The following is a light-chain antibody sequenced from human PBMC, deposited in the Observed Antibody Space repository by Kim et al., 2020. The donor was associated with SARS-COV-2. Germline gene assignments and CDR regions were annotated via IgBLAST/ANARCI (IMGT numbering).Light chain of an antibody. V-gene: IGKV1-39*01. J-gene: IGKJ1*01. CDR3: QQTYTSWT. CDR1: QTISTY. CDR2: DAS. Sequence: DIQLTQSPSSLSASVGDRVTITCRASQTISTYLNWYQHKPGKAPHLLIYDASSLQSGVPSRFSGSGSGTDFTLTISSLHPEDFATYYCQQTYTSWTFGQGTKVDIK.